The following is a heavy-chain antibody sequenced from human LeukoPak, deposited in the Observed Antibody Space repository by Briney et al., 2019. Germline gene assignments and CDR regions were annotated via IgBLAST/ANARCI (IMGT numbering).Heavy chain of an antibody. CDR1: GYTFTKYG. CDR2: ISAYNGNT. V-gene: IGHV1-18*01. Sequence: ASVKVSCKASGYTFTKYGFSWVRQAPGQGLEWMGWISAYNGNTNYAQKLQGRVTMTTDTSTNTAYMELRSLRSDDTAVFYCVRDLGVDTSMIFFDYWGQGTRVTVSS. CDR3: VRDLGVDTSMIFFDY. J-gene: IGHJ4*02. D-gene: IGHD5-18*01.